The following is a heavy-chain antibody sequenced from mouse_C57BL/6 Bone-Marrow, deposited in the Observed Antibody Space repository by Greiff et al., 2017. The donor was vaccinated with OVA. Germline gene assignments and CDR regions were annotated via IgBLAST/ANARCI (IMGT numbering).Heavy chain of an antibody. J-gene: IGHJ1*03. Sequence: QVLLQQPGTELVKPGASVKLSCKASGYTFTSYWMHWVKQRPGQGLEWIGNINPSNGGTNYNEKFKSKATLTVDKSSSTAYMQLSSLTSEDSAVYDCARSGYYGSSYGYFDGWGTGTTVTVSS. D-gene: IGHD1-1*01. CDR3: ARSGYYGSSYGYFDG. CDR2: INPSNGGT. CDR1: GYTFTSYW. V-gene: IGHV1-53*01.